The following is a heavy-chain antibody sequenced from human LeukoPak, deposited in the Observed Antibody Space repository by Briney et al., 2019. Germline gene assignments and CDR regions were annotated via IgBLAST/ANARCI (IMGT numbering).Heavy chain of an antibody. V-gene: IGHV4-39*07. CDR2: IYYSGST. Sequence: PSETLSLTCTVSGGSISSSSYYWGWIRQPPGKGLEWIGSIYYSGSTYYNPSLKSRVTISVDTSKNQFSLKLSSVTAADTAVYYCARDGRFGELWGRYYYYMDVWGKGTTVTVSS. J-gene: IGHJ6*03. CDR3: ARDGRFGELWGRYYYYMDV. CDR1: GGSISSSSYY. D-gene: IGHD3-10*01.